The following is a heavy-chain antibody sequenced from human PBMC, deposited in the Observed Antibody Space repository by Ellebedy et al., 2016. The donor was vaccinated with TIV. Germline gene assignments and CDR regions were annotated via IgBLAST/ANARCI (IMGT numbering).Heavy chain of an antibody. Sequence: MPSETLSLTCTVSGDSISGPISYYYWSWIRQPPGKGLEWIGYIYYSGTTNYNPSLKSRVTISIDTSKNQFSANHISVTAADTAVNYCARGLTGIRYFEWVFWGQGSLVTVSS. CDR2: IYYSGTT. CDR3: ARGLTGIRYFEWVF. CDR1: GDSISGPISYYY. V-gene: IGHV4-61*01. J-gene: IGHJ4*02. D-gene: IGHD3-9*01.